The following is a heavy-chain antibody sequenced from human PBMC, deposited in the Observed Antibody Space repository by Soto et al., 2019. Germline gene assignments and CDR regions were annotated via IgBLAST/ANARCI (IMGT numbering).Heavy chain of an antibody. D-gene: IGHD3-3*01. Sequence: EVQLAESGGGLVQPGGSLRLSCEASGFTFNNYWMHWVRQAPGKGLVSLARINHDGSGTSYAESVKGRFTISRDNAKNTLYLHMNRLRTEDTDVYFYARGWVECLSRRPPSDYWGQGTLVTVSS. CDR2: INHDGSGT. J-gene: IGHJ4*02. CDR1: GFTFNNYW. CDR3: ARGWVECLSRRPPSDY. V-gene: IGHV3-74*01.